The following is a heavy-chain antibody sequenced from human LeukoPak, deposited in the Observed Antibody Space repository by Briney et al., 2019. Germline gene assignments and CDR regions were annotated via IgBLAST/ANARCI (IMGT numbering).Heavy chain of an antibody. J-gene: IGHJ5*02. D-gene: IGHD6-13*01. CDR3: AREVVAAAGPGWFDP. CDR2: IKPSSGAT. V-gene: IGHV1-2*02. Sequence: ASVKVSCKASGYTFTSYDINWVRQAPGQGLEWMGWIKPSSGATNYAQKFQGRVTMTRDTSISTAYMDLSRLRSDDTAVYYCAREVVAAAGPGWFDPWGQGTLVTVSS. CDR1: GYTFTSYD.